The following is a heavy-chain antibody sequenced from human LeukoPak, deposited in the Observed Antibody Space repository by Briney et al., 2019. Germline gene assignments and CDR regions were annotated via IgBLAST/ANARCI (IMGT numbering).Heavy chain of an antibody. Sequence: QAGGSLRLSCAASGFTFSSYGMHWVRQAPGKGLEWVAVISYDGSNKYYADSVKGRFTISRDNSKNTLYLQMNSLRAEDTAVYYCATLSWNIVGATPFDYWGQGTLVTVSS. V-gene: IGHV3-30*03. J-gene: IGHJ4*02. D-gene: IGHD1-26*01. CDR3: ATLSWNIVGATPFDY. CDR1: GFTFSSYG. CDR2: ISYDGSNK.